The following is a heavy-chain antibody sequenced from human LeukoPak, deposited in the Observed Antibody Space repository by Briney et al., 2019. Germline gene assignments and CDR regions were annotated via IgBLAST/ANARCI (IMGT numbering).Heavy chain of an antibody. CDR3: ARDITPPYSSSENWFDP. Sequence: SETLSLTCTVSGGSISSYYWSWIRQPAGKGLEWIGRIYTSGSINYNPSLKSRVTMSVDTSKNQFSLKLSSVTAADTAVYYCARDITPPYSSSENWFDPWGQGTLVTVSS. J-gene: IGHJ5*02. D-gene: IGHD6-6*01. CDR1: GGSISSYY. V-gene: IGHV4-4*07. CDR2: IYTSGSI.